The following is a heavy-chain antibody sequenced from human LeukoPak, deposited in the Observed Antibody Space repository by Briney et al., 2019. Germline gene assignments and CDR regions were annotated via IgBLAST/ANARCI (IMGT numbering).Heavy chain of an antibody. CDR2: IIPIFGTA. Sequence: GASVKVSCKASGGTFSSYAISWVRQAPGQGLEWMGGIIPIFGTANYAQKFQGRVTITADESTSTAYMELSSLRSEDTAVYYCATIDRRGYAPSHYWGQGTLVTVSS. V-gene: IGHV1-69*13. CDR3: ATIDRRGYAPSHY. CDR1: GGTFSSYA. D-gene: IGHD2-2*01. J-gene: IGHJ4*02.